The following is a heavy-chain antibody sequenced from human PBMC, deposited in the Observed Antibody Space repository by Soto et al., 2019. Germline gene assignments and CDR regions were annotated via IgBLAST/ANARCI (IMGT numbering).Heavy chain of an antibody. CDR2: IYPGDSDT. V-gene: IGHV5-51*01. J-gene: IGHJ4*02. D-gene: IGHD2-2*02. CDR3: ARHLQMPDCSSTSCYTSPGVDY. Sequence: PGESLKISCKGSGYSFTSYWIGWVRQMPGKGLEWMGIIYPGDSDTRYSPSFQGQVTISADKSISTAYLQWSSLKASDTAMYYCARHLQMPDCSSTSCYTSPGVDYWGQGTLVTVSS. CDR1: GYSFTSYW.